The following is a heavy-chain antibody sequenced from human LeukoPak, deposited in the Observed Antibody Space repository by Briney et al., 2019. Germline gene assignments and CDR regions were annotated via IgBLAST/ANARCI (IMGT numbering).Heavy chain of an antibody. D-gene: IGHD4-17*01. CDR2: IKRKTDGGTI. CDR1: GFTFSGYA. Sequence: PGGSLRLSCAASGFTFSGYAMSWVRQVPGKGLEWVGRIKRKTDGGTIDYGAAVKGRFTISRDDSKNTLYLQMDSLKSEDTAVYYCTTYDYGDYYFFYGMDVWGQGTTVTVSS. CDR3: TTYDYGDYYFFYGMDV. J-gene: IGHJ6*02. V-gene: IGHV3-15*01.